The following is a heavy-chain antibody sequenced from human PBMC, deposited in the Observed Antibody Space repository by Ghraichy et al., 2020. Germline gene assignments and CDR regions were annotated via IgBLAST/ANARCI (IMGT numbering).Heavy chain of an antibody. CDR1: GYSFTSYW. CDR3: ARLYYYDSSGRNQDSPDAFDI. V-gene: IGHV5-51*01. CDR2: IYPGDSDT. Sequence: GESLNISCKGSGYSFTSYWIGWVRQMPGKGLEWMGIIYPGDSDTRYSPSFQGQVTISADKSISTAYLQWSSLKASDTAMYYCARLYYYDSSGRNQDSPDAFDIWGQGTMVTVSS. J-gene: IGHJ3*02. D-gene: IGHD3-22*01.